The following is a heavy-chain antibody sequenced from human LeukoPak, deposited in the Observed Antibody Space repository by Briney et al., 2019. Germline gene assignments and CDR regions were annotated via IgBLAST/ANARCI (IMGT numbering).Heavy chain of an antibody. CDR2: INHSGST. Sequence: PSETLSLTCAVYGGSFSGYYWSWIRQPPGKGLGWIGEINHSGSTNYNPSLKSRVTISVDTSKNQFSLKLSSVTAADTAVYYCARGESSGWYYFDYWGQGTLVTVSS. D-gene: IGHD6-19*01. J-gene: IGHJ4*02. CDR1: GGSFSGYY. CDR3: ARGESSGWYYFDY. V-gene: IGHV4-34*01.